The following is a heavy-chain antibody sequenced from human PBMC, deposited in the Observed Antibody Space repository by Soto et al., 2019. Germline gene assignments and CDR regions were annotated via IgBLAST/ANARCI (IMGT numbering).Heavy chain of an antibody. CDR3: ARGLPQDYYGMDV. J-gene: IGHJ6*02. D-gene: IGHD2-15*01. Sequence: QVQLQQWGAGLLKPSETLSLTCAVYGGSFSGYYWSWIRQPPGKGLEWIGEITHSGSTNYNPTLKSRFTISVDTSKNQLSLKLSPVTAADTAVYYCARGLPQDYYGMDVWGQGPTVTVSS. CDR1: GGSFSGYY. CDR2: ITHSGST. V-gene: IGHV4-34*01.